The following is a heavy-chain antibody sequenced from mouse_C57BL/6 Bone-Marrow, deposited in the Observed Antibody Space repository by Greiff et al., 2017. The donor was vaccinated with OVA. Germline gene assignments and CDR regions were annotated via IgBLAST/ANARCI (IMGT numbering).Heavy chain of an antibody. CDR3: ARDEDYYAMDY. CDR1: GFTFSSYA. CDR2: ISDGGSYT. J-gene: IGHJ4*01. Sequence: EVKLMESGGGLVKPGGSLKLSCAASGFTFSSYAMSWVRQTPEKRLEWVATISDGGSYTYYPDNVKGRFTISRDNAKNNLYLQMSRLKSEDTAMYYCARDEDYYAMDYWGQGTSVTVSS. V-gene: IGHV5-4*01.